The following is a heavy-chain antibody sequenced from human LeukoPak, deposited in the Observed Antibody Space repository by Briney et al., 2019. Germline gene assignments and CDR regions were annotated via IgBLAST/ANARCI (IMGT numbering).Heavy chain of an antibody. CDR3: ARTSGSYFAGFDC. D-gene: IGHD3-22*01. Sequence: GGSLRLSCTASGFTFSNYAMTWVRQAPGKGLEWVSGISGNGGSTYYADAVKGRFTISRDYSKSSLHLQMNSLRAEDTAVYYCARTSGSYFAGFDCWGQGTLVTVSS. J-gene: IGHJ4*02. CDR1: GFTFSNYA. V-gene: IGHV3-23*01. CDR2: ISGNGGST.